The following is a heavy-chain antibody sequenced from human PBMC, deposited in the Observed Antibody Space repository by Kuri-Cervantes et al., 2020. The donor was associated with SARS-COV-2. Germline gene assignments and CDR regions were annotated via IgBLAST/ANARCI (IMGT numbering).Heavy chain of an antibody. CDR3: ARDLNDYGGNRKFDY. J-gene: IGHJ4*02. D-gene: IGHD4-23*01. CDR1: GFTVSSNY. Sequence: GESLKISCAASGFTVSSNYMSWVRQAPGKGLEWVSVIYSGGSTYYADSVKGRFTISRDNSKNTLYLQMNSLRAEDTAVYYCARDLNDYGGNRKFDYWGQGTLVTVSS. CDR2: IYSGGST. V-gene: IGHV3-66*02.